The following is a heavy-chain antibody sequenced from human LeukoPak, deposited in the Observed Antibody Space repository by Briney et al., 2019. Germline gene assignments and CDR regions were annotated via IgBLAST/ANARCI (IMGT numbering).Heavy chain of an antibody. Sequence: ASVKVSCKASGYTFTSYGISWVRQAPGQGLEWMGWISAYNGNTNYAQKLQGRVTMTTDTSTSTAYMELRSLRSDDTAVYYCARDLGHYDISTGLFNPLAEFDYWGQGTLVTVSS. V-gene: IGHV1-18*01. J-gene: IGHJ4*02. CDR1: GYTFTSYG. CDR2: ISAYNGNT. CDR3: ARDLGHYDISTGLFNPLAEFDY. D-gene: IGHD3-9*01.